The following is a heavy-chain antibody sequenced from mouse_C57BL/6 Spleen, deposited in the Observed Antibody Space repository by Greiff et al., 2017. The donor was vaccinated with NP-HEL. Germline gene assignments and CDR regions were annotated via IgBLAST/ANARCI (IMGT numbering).Heavy chain of an antibody. J-gene: IGHJ4*01. V-gene: IGHV5-17*01. CDR1: GFTFSDYG. CDR3: ANSNYPFYAMDY. CDR2: ISSGSSTI. Sequence: EVKLMESGGGLVKPGGSLKLSCAASGFTFSDYGMHWVRQAPEKGLEWVAYISSGSSTIYYADTVKGGFTISRDNAKNTLFLQMTSLRSEDTAMYYCANSNYPFYAMDYWGQGTSVTVSS. D-gene: IGHD2-5*01.